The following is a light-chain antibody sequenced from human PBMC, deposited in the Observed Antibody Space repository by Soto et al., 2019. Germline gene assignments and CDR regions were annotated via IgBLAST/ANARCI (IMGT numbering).Light chain of an antibody. CDR3: QQYGPT. CDR1: QSITSRY. Sequence: EIVLTQSPGTLSLSPGERATLSCRASQSITSRYLARYQQKPGQAPRLLIYGASSRATGIPDRFSGSGSGTDFTLTISRLEPEDFAVYYCQQYGPTFGQGTKVDIK. V-gene: IGKV3-20*01. CDR2: GAS. J-gene: IGKJ1*01.